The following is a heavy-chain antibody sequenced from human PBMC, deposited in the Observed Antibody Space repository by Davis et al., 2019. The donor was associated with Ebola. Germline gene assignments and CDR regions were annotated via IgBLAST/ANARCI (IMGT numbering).Heavy chain of an antibody. CDR2: IRSKANSYAT. J-gene: IGHJ4*02. CDR3: TSRFPGHDYGDYG. D-gene: IGHD4-17*01. V-gene: IGHV3-73*01. CDR1: GFTFSGSA. Sequence: GGSLRLSCAASGFTFSGSAMHWVRQASGKGLEWVGRIRSKANSYATAYAASVKGRFTISRDYSNNTAYLQMNSLKTEDTAVYYCTSRFPGHDYGDYGWCQGTLVTVSS.